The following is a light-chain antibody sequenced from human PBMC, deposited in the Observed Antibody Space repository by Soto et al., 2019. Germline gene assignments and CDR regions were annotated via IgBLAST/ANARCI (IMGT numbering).Light chain of an antibody. Sequence: QSALTQPASVSGSPGQSIAISCTGTRSDVGAYNYVSWYQQHPGKAPKLMISEVTNRPSGVSDRFSGSKSGNTASLTISGLQAEDEADYYCCSYAGSYTELFGGGTKLTVL. CDR1: RSDVGAYNY. CDR3: CSYAGSYTEL. V-gene: IGLV2-14*01. J-gene: IGLJ2*01. CDR2: EVT.